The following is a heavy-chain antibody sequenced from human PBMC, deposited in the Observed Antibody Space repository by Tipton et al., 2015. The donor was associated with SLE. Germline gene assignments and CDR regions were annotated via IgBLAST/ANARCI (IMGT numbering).Heavy chain of an antibody. Sequence: QLVQSGAEVKKPGSSVKVSCKASGGTFSSYAISWVRQAPGQGLEWMGRIIPIFGTANYAQKFQGRVTMTTDTSTSTAYMELRSLRSDDAAVYYCARSTQAFDIWGQGTMVTVSS. CDR3: ARSTQAFDI. CDR2: IIPIFGTA. V-gene: IGHV1-69*06. J-gene: IGHJ3*02. CDR1: GGTFSSYA.